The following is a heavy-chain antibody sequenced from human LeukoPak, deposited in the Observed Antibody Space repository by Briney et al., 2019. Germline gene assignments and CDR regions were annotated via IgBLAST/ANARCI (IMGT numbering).Heavy chain of an antibody. D-gene: IGHD3-22*01. Sequence: PGGSLRLSCAASGLTVSSSYMSWVRQAPGKGLESVANIKEDGSEKYYVDSVKGRFTISRDNAKTSVYLQMNSLRAEDTAVYYCARGRFNYDSTGYSSFYYWGQGTLVTVSS. CDR2: IKEDGSEK. CDR1: GLTVSSSY. V-gene: IGHV3-7*01. CDR3: ARGRFNYDSTGYSSFYY. J-gene: IGHJ4*02.